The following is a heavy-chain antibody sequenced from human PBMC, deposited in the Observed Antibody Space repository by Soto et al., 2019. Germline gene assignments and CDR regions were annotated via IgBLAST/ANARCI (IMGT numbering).Heavy chain of an antibody. CDR1: GGTFSSYA. D-gene: IGHD6-19*01. Sequence: QVQLVQSGAEVKKPGSSVKVSCKASGGTFSSYAISWVRQAPGQGLEWMGGIIHIFGTANYAQKFQGRVTITEDESTSTAYMELSSLRSEDTGVYYCAREPGGVGSSGTFDYWGQGTLVTVSS. V-gene: IGHV1-69*01. CDR2: IIHIFGTA. J-gene: IGHJ4*02. CDR3: AREPGGVGSSGTFDY.